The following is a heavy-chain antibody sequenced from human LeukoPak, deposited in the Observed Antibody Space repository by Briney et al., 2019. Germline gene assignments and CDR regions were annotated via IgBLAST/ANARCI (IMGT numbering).Heavy chain of an antibody. CDR2: ISAYNANA. CDR1: GYTFTGYY. Sequence: ASVKVSCKASGYTFTGYYMHWVRQAPGQGLEWMGWISAYNANANYARKFQGRFTMTTDRSTSTAYMELRTLTSDDTAVYYCTRDVSNYWGQGTLVTVSA. V-gene: IGHV1-18*04. CDR3: TRDVSNY. J-gene: IGHJ4*02.